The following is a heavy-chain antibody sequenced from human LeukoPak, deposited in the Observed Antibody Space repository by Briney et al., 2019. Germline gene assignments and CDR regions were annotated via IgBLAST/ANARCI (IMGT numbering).Heavy chain of an antibody. J-gene: IGHJ5*02. CDR1: GGSISSGSYY. CDR2: IYTSGST. D-gene: IGHD6-13*01. Sequence: PSETLSLTCTVSGGSISSGSYYWSWIRQPAGKGLEWIGRIYTSGSTNYNPSLKSRVTMSIDTSKNHFSLKLNSVTAADTAVYYCARIIGMAAAGEWFDPWGQGTLVTVSS. V-gene: IGHV4-61*02. CDR3: ARIIGMAAAGEWFDP.